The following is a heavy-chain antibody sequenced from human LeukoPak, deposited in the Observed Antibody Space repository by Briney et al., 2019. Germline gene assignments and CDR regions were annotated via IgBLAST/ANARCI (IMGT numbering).Heavy chain of an antibody. CDR3: ARSPYCSGGSCYVDYYYYMDV. CDR1: GYTFTSYA. J-gene: IGHJ6*03. CDR2: INAGNGNT. Sequence: GASVKVSCTASGYTFTSYAMHWVRQAPGQRLEWMGWINAGNGNTKYSQKFQGRVTITRNTSISTAYMELSSLRSEDTAVYYCARSPYCSGGSCYVDYYYYMDVWGKGTTVTVSS. D-gene: IGHD2-15*01. V-gene: IGHV1-3*01.